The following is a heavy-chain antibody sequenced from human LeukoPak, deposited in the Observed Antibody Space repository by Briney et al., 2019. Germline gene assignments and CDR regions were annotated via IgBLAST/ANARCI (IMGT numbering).Heavy chain of an antibody. CDR3: ARLDIRDAYSGDY. Sequence: PSETLSLTCAVPGGSISSGSYSWSWIRQPPGKGLEWIGYLFYTGSTYYNPSLKSRVTISVDTSKNQFSLKLSSVTAADTAMYYCARLDIRDAYSGDYWGQGTLVTVSS. D-gene: IGHD5-24*01. J-gene: IGHJ4*02. V-gene: IGHV4-30-4*07. CDR2: LFYTGST. CDR1: GGSISSGSYS.